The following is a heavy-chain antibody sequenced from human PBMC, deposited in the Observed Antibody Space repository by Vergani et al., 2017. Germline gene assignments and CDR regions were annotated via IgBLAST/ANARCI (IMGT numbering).Heavy chain of an antibody. J-gene: IGHJ3*02. CDR1: GFTFSSYA. V-gene: IGHV3-30*04. CDR2: IWYDGSNK. Sequence: QVQLVESGGGVVQPGRSLRLSCAASGFTFSSYAMYWVRQAPGKGLEWVAVIWYDGSNKYYADSVKGRFTISRDNSKNTLYLQMNSLRAEDTAVYYCARDMAARPQDDAFDIWGQGTMVTVSS. CDR3: ARDMAARPQDDAFDI. D-gene: IGHD6-6*01.